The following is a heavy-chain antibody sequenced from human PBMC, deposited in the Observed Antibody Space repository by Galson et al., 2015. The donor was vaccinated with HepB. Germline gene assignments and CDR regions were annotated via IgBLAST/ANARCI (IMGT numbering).Heavy chain of an antibody. CDR2: ISYDGSNK. CDR3: ARRPLEWLLVDY. J-gene: IGHJ4*02. V-gene: IGHV3-30*04. Sequence: SLRLSCAASGFTFSSYAMHWVRQAPGKGLEWVAVISYDGSNKYYADSVKGRFTISRDNSKNTLYLQMNSLRAEDTAVYYCARRPLEWLLVDYWGQGTLVTVSS. D-gene: IGHD3-3*01. CDR1: GFTFSSYA.